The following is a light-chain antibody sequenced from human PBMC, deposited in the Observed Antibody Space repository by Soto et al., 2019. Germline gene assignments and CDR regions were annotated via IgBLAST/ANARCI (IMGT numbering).Light chain of an antibody. CDR3: QQYNSYPPYT. CDR2: KAS. Sequence: DIQMTQSPSTLSASVGDRVTSTCRASQSISSWLAWYQQKAGKAPKLLIYKASSLESGVPARFSGSGSGTEFTLTISSLQPDDFATYYCQQYNSYPPYTFGQGTKLEIK. J-gene: IGKJ2*01. CDR1: QSISSW. V-gene: IGKV1-5*03.